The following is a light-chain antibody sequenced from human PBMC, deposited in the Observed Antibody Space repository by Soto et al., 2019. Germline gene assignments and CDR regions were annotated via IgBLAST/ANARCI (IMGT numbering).Light chain of an antibody. J-gene: IGLJ1*01. CDR1: SSDVGTYDY. CDR3: SSITSIRMYV. Sequence: QSALTPPAAVSASPGQSISISCTGSSSDVGTYDYFSWYQQHPGRAPRLLIHGVTTRPSGISGRFSASKSGLTASLTISGLQPEDEADSYCSSITSIRMYVF. V-gene: IGLV2-14*03. CDR2: GVT.